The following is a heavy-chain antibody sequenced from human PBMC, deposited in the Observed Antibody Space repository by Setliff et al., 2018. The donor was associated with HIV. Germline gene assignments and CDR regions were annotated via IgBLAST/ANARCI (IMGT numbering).Heavy chain of an antibody. Sequence: SETLSLTCTVSGGSISSGSYYWSWIRRPAGKGLEWIGRIYTSGSTNYNPSLKSRVTISVDTSKNQFSLKLSSVTAADTAVYYCARAAVTTFYYYYGMDVWGQGTTVTVSS. V-gene: IGHV4-61*02. J-gene: IGHJ6*02. CDR3: ARAAVTTFYYYYGMDV. CDR2: IYTSGST. D-gene: IGHD4-17*01. CDR1: GGSISSGSYY.